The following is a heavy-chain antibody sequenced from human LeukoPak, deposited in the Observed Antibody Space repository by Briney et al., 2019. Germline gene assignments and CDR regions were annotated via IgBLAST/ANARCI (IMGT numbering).Heavy chain of an antibody. J-gene: IGHJ3*02. CDR3: ARGFAIFGVVNDAFDI. CDR1: GFTFSNCW. V-gene: IGHV3-74*01. Sequence: GGSLRLSCAASGFTFSNCWIHWVRQAPGKGLVWVSRINSDGSSTSYADSVKGRFTISRDNAKNTLYLQMNSLRAEDTAVYYCARGFAIFGVVNDAFDIWGQGTMFTVSS. D-gene: IGHD3-3*01. CDR2: INSDGSST.